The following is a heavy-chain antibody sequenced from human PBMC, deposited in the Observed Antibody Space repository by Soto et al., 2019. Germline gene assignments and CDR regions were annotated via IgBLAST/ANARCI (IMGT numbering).Heavy chain of an antibody. CDR3: AKDTYSSGWTYWYFDL. V-gene: IGHV3-9*01. CDR2: ISWNSGSI. D-gene: IGHD6-19*01. J-gene: IGHJ2*01. Sequence: EVQLVESGGGLVQPGRSLRLSCAASGFTFDDYAMHWVLQAPGKGLEWVSGISWNSGSIGYADSVKGRFTISRDNAKNSLYLQMNSLRAEDTALYYCAKDTYSSGWTYWYFDLWGRGTLVTVSS. CDR1: GFTFDDYA.